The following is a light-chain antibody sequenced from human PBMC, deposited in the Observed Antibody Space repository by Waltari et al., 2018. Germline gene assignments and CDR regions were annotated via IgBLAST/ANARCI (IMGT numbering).Light chain of an antibody. CDR3: QNYDTAPFT. CDR1: RYVTHF. J-gene: IGKJ3*01. CDR2: SAS. V-gene: IGKV1-27*01. Sequence: IQMTQSPSSLSASIGDRGTITCRASRYVTHFLAWYQQRPGKVPRLLIHSASTLQSGVPSLFSGSGSGTEFTLTIDSLQPEDLATYYCQNYDTAPFTFGPGTKVDLK.